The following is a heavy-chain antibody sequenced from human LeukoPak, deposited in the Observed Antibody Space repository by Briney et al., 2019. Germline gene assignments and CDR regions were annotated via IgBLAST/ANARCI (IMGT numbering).Heavy chain of an antibody. J-gene: IGHJ6*02. D-gene: IGHD5-18*01. V-gene: IGHV3-33*08. CDR3: ARDGTAMTTYYALGV. CDR2: IWYDGSNK. CDR1: RFIFRRYA. Sequence: PGGSLRLSCAASRFIFRRYAMRGARQAPGKGLEWVAVIWYDGSNKYYGDSVEGRFTISRDNSKNTLFLQMNSLRAGDTAVYYCARDGTAMTTYYALGVWGQGTTVTVSS.